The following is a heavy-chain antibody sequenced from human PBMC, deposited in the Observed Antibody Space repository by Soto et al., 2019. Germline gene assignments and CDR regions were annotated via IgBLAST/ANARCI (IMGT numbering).Heavy chain of an antibody. V-gene: IGHV3-33*01. Sequence: GGSLRLSCAASVFTFSSYGMHWVRQGPGKGLEWVAVIWYDGSNKYYADSVKGRFTISRDNSKNTLYLQMNSLRAEDTAVYYCVRVAGDYYYYAMDVWGKGTKVTVSS. CDR1: VFTFSSYG. D-gene: IGHD3-10*01. J-gene: IGHJ6*04. CDR3: VRVAGDYYYYAMDV. CDR2: IWYDGSNK.